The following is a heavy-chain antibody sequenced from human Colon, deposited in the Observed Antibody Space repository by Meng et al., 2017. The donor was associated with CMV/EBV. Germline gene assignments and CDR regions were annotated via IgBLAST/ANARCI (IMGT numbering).Heavy chain of an antibody. CDR3: ARDVMLPAPFFDP. CDR1: SVIVDDSF. J-gene: IGHJ5*02. V-gene: IGHV4-61*08. D-gene: IGHD2-2*01. Sequence: SVIVDDSFWTCLLQPPGKSLEWFGYILNIGNTNYNPSLKSRITMSIDTSKNHFSLTLLSVTAADTAVYYCARDVMLPAPFFDPWGQGTLVTVSS. CDR2: ILNIGNT.